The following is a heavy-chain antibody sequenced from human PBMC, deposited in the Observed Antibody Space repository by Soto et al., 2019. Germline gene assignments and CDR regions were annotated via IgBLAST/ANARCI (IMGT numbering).Heavy chain of an antibody. CDR1: GFTFTSYW. J-gene: IGHJ6*02. V-gene: IGHV3-74*01. CDR3: VRGIKNYYGVDV. CDR2: INSDGTTT. Sequence: GGSLRLSCAASGFTFTSYWMHWVRQAPGKGLVWVSRINSDGTTTNYAESVTGRFTISRDNAKNTVYLQMNSLRAEDTAVYYCVRGIKNYYGVDVWGQGTTVTVSS.